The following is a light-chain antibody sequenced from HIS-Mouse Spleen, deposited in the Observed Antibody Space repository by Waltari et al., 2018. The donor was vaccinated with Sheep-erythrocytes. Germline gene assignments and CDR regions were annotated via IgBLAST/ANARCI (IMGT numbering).Light chain of an antibody. CDR2: EGS. J-gene: IGLJ3*02. V-gene: IGLV2-23*01. CDR3: RSYAGSSTPWV. CDR1: SSDVGSYNL. Sequence: QSALTQPASVSGSPGQSITISCTGTSSDVGSYNLVSWYQQHPGKAPKHLSYEGSTRRSGVSNRFSGSKSGNTASLTISGLQAEDEADYYCRSYAGSSTPWVFGGGTKLTVL.